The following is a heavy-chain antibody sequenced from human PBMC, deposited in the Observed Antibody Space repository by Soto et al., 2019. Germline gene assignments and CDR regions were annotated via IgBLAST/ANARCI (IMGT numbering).Heavy chain of an antibody. CDR3: AREDDVPYNYYAMDV. V-gene: IGHV1-18*01. CDR1: GYTFTRYG. Sequence: ASVKVSCKTSGYTFTRYGISWVRQAHGQGLEWMGWISGYDRRTNFAQKVQDSVTMTTDTSTSTVYMELRSLSSDDTAVYYCAREDDVPYNYYAMDVSGQETTVTHSS. CDR2: ISGYDRRT. D-gene: IGHD3-16*01. J-gene: IGHJ6*02.